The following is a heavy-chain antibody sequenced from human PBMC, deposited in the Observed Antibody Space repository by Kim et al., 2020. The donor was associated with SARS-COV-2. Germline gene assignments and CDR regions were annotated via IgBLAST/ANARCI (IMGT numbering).Heavy chain of an antibody. D-gene: IGHD6-19*01. Sequence: YADSVRGRFTISRDNINNLLYLQLNRLTAEDTAVYYCAKGHTSGLHWGQGTLVTVSS. V-gene: IGHV3-23*01. CDR3: AKGHTSGLH. J-gene: IGHJ4*02.